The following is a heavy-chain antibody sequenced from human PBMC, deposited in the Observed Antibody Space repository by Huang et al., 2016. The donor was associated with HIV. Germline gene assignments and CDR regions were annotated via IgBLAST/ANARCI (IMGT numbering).Heavy chain of an antibody. V-gene: IGHV1-46*01. CDR1: GYAFTSYY. Sequence: QVQLVQSGAEVKKPGASVKVSCKASGYAFTSYYMHWVRQAPGQGLEWMRIINPSDGRTSDAHKFQGRVTTTRDTSTNTVFMELSSLRSEDTAVYYCARDRDFYDSSGYWGFNYFDYWGQGTLVTVSS. CDR2: INPSDGRT. J-gene: IGHJ4*02. CDR3: ARDRDFYDSSGYWGFNYFDY. D-gene: IGHD3-22*01.